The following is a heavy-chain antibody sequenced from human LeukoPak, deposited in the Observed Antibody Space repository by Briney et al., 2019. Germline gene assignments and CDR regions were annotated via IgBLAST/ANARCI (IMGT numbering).Heavy chain of an antibody. Sequence: PGGSLRLSCAASGFTVSSNYMSWVRQAPGKGLEWVSVIYSSGSTYYADSVKGRFTISRDNSKNTLYLQMNSLRAEDTAVYYCARDLVGPLDYWGQGTLVTVSS. J-gene: IGHJ4*02. CDR3: ARDLVGPLDY. CDR1: GFTVSSNY. V-gene: IGHV3-53*01. D-gene: IGHD2-8*02. CDR2: IYSSGST.